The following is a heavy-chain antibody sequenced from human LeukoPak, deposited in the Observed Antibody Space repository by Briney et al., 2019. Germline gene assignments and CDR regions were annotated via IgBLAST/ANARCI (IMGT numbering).Heavy chain of an antibody. D-gene: IGHD2-15*01. V-gene: IGHV3-21*01. CDR2: ISSSSSYI. CDR1: GFTFSSYS. J-gene: IGHJ2*01. Sequence: GSLRLSCAASGFTFSSYSMSWVRQAPGKGLEWVSSISSSSSYIYYADSVKGRFTISRDNAKNSLYLQMNSLRAEDTAVYYCARDGLAAATLHWCFDLWGRGTLVTVSS. CDR3: ARDGLAAATLHWCFDL.